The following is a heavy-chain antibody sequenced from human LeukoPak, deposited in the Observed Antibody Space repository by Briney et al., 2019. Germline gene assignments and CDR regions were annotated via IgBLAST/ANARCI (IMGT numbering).Heavy chain of an antibody. Sequence: SETLSLTCTVSGGSISSNDYYWGWIRQPPGKGLEWIGSMYYSGSTYYNPSLKCRVTISVDTSKNQLTLKLSSVTAADTAVYYCARESTSATYDYWGQGTLVTVSS. D-gene: IGHD3-10*01. V-gene: IGHV4-39*06. J-gene: IGHJ4*02. CDR2: MYYSGST. CDR3: ARESTSATYDY. CDR1: GGSISSNDYY.